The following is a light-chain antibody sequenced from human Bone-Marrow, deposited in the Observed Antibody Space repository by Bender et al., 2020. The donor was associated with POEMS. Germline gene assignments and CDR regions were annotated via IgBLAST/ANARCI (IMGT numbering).Light chain of an antibody. Sequence: SFELTQPPSLSVSPGQTARITCSGDGLASQYSYCYQQKLGQAPVLVMYQPSERPAWIPAGFYGSGAGTTVTLTISGVQAEEEADYYSQSADTSNIVIFGGGTKLTVL. CDR2: QPS. CDR1: GLASQY. J-gene: IGLJ2*01. V-gene: IGLV3-25*02. CDR3: QSADTSNIVI.